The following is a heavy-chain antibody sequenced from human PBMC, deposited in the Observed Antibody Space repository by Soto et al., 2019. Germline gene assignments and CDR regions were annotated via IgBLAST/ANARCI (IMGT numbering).Heavy chain of an antibody. J-gene: IGHJ6*02. CDR2: ISYDGSNK. V-gene: IGHV3-30*03. CDR3: SGSDFDYYYYGLDV. D-gene: IGHD2-21*01. CDR1: GFTFGSYG. Sequence: PGGSLGLSCAASGFTFGSYGMHWVGQAPGKGLEWVAVISYDGSNKYYADSVKGRFTISRDNSKNTLYLQMNSLRAEDTAVYYCSGSDFDYYYYGLDVWGQGPTVTVSS.